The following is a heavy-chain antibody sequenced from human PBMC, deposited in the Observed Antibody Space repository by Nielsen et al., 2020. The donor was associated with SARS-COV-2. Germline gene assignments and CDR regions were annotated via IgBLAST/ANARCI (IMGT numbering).Heavy chain of an antibody. V-gene: IGHV1-3*01. J-gene: IGHJ4*02. CDR3: ARHLRGYIDY. CDR1: RYSFASYS. CDR2: INDGNGNT. Sequence: ASVKVSCKASRYSFASYSMHLVRQAPGQRLEWMGWINDGNGNTRYSKKFQGRVTITRETSASTAYMELSSLRSEDTAVYYCARHLRGYIDYWGQGTLVTVSS.